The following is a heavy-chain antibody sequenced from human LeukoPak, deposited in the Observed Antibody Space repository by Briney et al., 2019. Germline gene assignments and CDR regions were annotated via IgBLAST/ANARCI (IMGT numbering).Heavy chain of an antibody. J-gene: IGHJ4*02. Sequence: ASETLSLTCTASGGSISSYYWSWIRQPPGKGLEWIGYIYYSGSTNYNPSLKSRVTISVDTSKNQFSLKLSSVTAADTAVYYCATRSSGWYYFDYWGQGTLVTVSS. CDR3: ATRSSGWYYFDY. V-gene: IGHV4-59*01. CDR2: IYYSGST. D-gene: IGHD6-19*01. CDR1: GGSISSYY.